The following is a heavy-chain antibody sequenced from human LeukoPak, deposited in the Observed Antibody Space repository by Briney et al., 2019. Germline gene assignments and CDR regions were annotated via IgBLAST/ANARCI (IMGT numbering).Heavy chain of an antibody. CDR1: GFTGNSNY. CDR2: IYSGGGT. CDR3: ARGQGTSQPYC. J-gene: IGHJ4*02. V-gene: IGHV3-53*01. D-gene: IGHD3-10*01. Sequence: GGSLRLSCAASGFTGNSNYMSWVRQAPGKGLEWVSVIYSGGGTYYAASVKGRFTTSRDNSKNTLYLQMNSLRAEDTAVYYCARGQGTSQPYCWGQGSLVTVSS.